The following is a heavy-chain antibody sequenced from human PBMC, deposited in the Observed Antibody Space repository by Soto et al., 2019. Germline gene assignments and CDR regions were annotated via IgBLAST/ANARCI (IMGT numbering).Heavy chain of an antibody. CDR3: ARDAGYNRFDY. CDR2: IXQXGXXX. Sequence: PGGSLRLSCADSGFTFSSNWMSWVRQAPGKGLEWVAKIXQXGXXXYXXXSVKGRFIISRDNAKNSLYLQMNSLRAEDSAVYYCARDAGYNRFDYWGQGTLVTASS. D-gene: IGHD5-12*01. J-gene: IGHJ4*02. CDR1: GFTFSSNW. V-gene: IGHV3-7*03.